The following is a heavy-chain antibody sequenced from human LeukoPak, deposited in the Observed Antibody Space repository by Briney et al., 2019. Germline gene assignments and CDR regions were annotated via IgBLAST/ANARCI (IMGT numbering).Heavy chain of an antibody. V-gene: IGHV1-18*01. CDR1: GYNFNSYG. CDR2: ITVGNGNT. Sequence: GASVKVSCKSSGYNFNSYGIGWVRQPPTQGLEWMGWITVGNGNTNYEEKVQGRVTMTTDTSTSTAYMELRSLRSDDTAVYFCARDFARGYSYGYNAFDIWGQGTMVTVSS. J-gene: IGHJ3*02. D-gene: IGHD5-18*01. CDR3: ARDFARGYSYGYNAFDI.